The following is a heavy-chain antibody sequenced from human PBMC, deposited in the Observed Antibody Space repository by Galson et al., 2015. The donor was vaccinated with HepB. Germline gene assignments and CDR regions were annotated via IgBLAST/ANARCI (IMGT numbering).Heavy chain of an antibody. D-gene: IGHD3-10*01. CDR3: ARDLSEASREYGSGSYPRYDFDY. J-gene: IGHJ4*02. CDR1: GFTFSSYS. CDR2: ISSSSSTI. Sequence: SLRLSCAASGFTFSSYSMNWVRQAPGKGLEWVSYISSSSSTIYYADSVKGRFTISRDNAKNSLYLQMNSLRAEDTAVYYCARDLSEASREYGSGSYPRYDFDYWGQGTLVTVSS. V-gene: IGHV3-48*04.